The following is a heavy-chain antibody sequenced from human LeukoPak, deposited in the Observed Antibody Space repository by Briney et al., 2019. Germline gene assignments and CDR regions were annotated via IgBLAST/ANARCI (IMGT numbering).Heavy chain of an antibody. CDR2: VVGSGDST. CDR3: SKSDCDSLYCYVLDY. Sequence: PGGSVSLVCAGSGLTVSIHSMRWVRQAPGEGRECVSSVVGSGDSTYYSDSVTGRFTFTSDYYTNTLLLQLHSLRAEDTAPYFYSKSDCDSLYCYVLDYWGQGTLVTVSS. D-gene: IGHD5/OR15-5a*01. V-gene: IGHV3-23*01. CDR1: GLTVSIHS. J-gene: IGHJ4*02.